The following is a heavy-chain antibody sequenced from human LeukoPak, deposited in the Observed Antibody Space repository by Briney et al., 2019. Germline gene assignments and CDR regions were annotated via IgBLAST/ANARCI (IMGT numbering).Heavy chain of an antibody. D-gene: IGHD4/OR15-4a*01. CDR1: GFTFSSYA. CDR2: IKQDGSEK. V-gene: IGHV3-7*01. CDR3: ARATSMVLGDYYYYMDV. Sequence: GGSLRLSCAASGFTFSSYAMSWVRQAPGKGLEWVANIKQDGSEKYYVDSVKGRFTISRDNAKNSLHLQMNCLRAEDTAVYYCARATSMVLGDYYYYMDVWGKGTTVTVSS. J-gene: IGHJ6*03.